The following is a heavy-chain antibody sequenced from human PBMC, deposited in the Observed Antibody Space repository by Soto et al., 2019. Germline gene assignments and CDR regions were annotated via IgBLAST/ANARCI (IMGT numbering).Heavy chain of an antibody. D-gene: IGHD6-13*01. CDR3: ARGPGAAGTFDP. Sequence: NPSETLSLTCAVYGGSFSGYYWSWIRQPPGKGLEWIGEINHSGSTNYNPSLKSRVTISVDTSKNQFSLKLSSVTAADTAVYYCARGPGAAGTFDPWGQGTLVTVSS. V-gene: IGHV4-34*01. J-gene: IGHJ5*02. CDR2: INHSGST. CDR1: GGSFSGYY.